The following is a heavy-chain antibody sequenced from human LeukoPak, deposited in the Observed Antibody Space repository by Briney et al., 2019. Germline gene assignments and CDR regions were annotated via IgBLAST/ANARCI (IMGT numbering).Heavy chain of an antibody. CDR3: ARRGDSHAIFDY. D-gene: IGHD5-18*01. Sequence: ASVKVSCKASGYTFTSYYMHWVRQAPGQGLEWMGIINPSGGSTSYAQKFQGRVTMTRDTSTSTVYMELSSVTAADTAVYYCARRGDSHAIFDYWGQGILVTVSS. V-gene: IGHV1-46*01. J-gene: IGHJ4*02. CDR2: INPSGGST. CDR1: GYTFTSYY.